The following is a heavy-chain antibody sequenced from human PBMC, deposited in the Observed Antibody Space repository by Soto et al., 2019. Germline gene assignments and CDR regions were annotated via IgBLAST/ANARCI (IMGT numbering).Heavy chain of an antibody. CDR3: ARDGGSRRDRFDP. CDR1: GDSISSYY. V-gene: IGHV4-59*06. J-gene: IGHJ5*02. CDR2: IYYSGST. Sequence: SETLSLTCTVSGDSISSYYWSWIRQHPGKGLEWIGYIYYSGSTYYNPSLKSRVTISVDTSKNQFSLKLSSVTAADTAVYYCARDGGSRRDRFDPWGQGTLVTVSS. D-gene: IGHD3-10*01.